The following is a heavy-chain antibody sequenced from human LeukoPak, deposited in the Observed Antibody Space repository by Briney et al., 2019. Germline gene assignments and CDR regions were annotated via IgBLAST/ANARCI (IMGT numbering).Heavy chain of an antibody. V-gene: IGHV1-2*06. CDR1: GYTFTGYY. Sequence: ASVKVSCKASGYTFTGYYMHWVRQAPGQGLEWMGRINPNSGGTNYARKFQGRVTMTRDTSISTAYMELSRLRSDDTAVYYCARDFDEYYYDSSGFSDWGQGTLVTVSS. CDR2: INPNSGGT. J-gene: IGHJ4*02. D-gene: IGHD3-22*01. CDR3: ARDFDEYYYDSSGFSD.